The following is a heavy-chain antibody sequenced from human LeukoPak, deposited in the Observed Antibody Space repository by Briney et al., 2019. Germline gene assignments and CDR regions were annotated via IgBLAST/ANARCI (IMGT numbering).Heavy chain of an antibody. CDR3: ARVEYGAYMDV. J-gene: IGHJ6*03. Sequence: SETLSLTCNVSGGSISSYYWSWIRQPPGKGLEWIGYFHFSGSTNYNPSLKSRVTISVDTSKNQFSLKLSSVTAADTAVYYCARVEYGAYMDVWGKGTTVTVSS. D-gene: IGHD4/OR15-4a*01. CDR1: GGSISSYY. V-gene: IGHV4-59*01. CDR2: FHFSGST.